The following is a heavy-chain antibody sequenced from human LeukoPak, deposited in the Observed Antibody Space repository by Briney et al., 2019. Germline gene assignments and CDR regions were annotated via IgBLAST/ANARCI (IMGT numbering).Heavy chain of an antibody. CDR1: GGSISDYF. CDR2: MYSTGSN. Sequence: PSETLSLTCTVSGGSISDYFWTWIRQPAGKGLEWIGRMYSTGSNNYNPSLKSRVTMSLDTSKNHFSLNLTSVTAADTAVYYCAREPTSGREPTSGRPLDYWGQGTLVTVSS. J-gene: IGHJ4*02. CDR3: AREPTSGREPTSGRPLDY. D-gene: IGHD5-12*01. V-gene: IGHV4-4*07.